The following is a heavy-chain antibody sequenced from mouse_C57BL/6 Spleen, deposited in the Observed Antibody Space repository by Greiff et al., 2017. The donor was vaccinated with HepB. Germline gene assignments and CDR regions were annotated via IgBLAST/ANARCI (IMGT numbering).Heavy chain of an antibody. CDR3: ARTDDSWFAY. CDR1: GYTFTSYT. J-gene: IGHJ3*01. Sequence: VQLKQSGAELARPGASVKMSCKASGYTFTSYTMHWVKQRPGQGLEWIGYINPSSGYTKYNQKFKDKATLTADKSSSTAYMQLSSLTSEDSAVDYCARTDDSWFAYWGQGTLVTVSA. D-gene: IGHD2-4*01. CDR2: INPSSGYT. V-gene: IGHV1-4*01.